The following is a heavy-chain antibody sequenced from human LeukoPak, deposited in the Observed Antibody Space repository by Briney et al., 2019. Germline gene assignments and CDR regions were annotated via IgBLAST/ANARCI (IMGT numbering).Heavy chain of an antibody. D-gene: IGHD2-2*03. Sequence: GSLRLSCAASGFPFSNNDMQWVRQAPGEGLERVSGISGSNGRTYYADSVKGRVTISRDNSKSTLYLQMNSLRAEDTAVYFCAKGGYFAFEFWGQGTLVTVSS. CDR2: ISGSNGRT. J-gene: IGHJ3*01. CDR1: GFPFSNND. CDR3: AKGGYFAFEF. V-gene: IGHV3-23*01.